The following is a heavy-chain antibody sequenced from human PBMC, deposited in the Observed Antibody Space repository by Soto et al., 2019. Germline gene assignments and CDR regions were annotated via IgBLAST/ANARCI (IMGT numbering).Heavy chain of an antibody. CDR3: ARGGDYYDSSGYFAY. CDR1: GYIFTSDY. CDR2: INPSGGST. V-gene: IGHV1-46*01. J-gene: IGHJ4*02. D-gene: IGHD3-22*01. Sequence: QVQLVQSGAEVKKPGASVKVSCKASGYIFTSDYMHWVRQAPGQGLEWMGIINPSGGSTSYAQKSQGSVTMTRDTSTSTVYMELSSLRSEDTAVYYCARGGDYYDSSGYFAYWGQGTLVTVSS.